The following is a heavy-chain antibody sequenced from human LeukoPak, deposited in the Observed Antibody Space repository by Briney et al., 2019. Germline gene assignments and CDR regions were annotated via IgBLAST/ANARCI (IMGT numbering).Heavy chain of an antibody. D-gene: IGHD3-22*01. CDR3: AKAASETMIVVVIYQFQHDAFDI. Sequence: SSETLSLTCTVSGGSISSSSYYWGWIRQPPGKGLEWIGSIYYSGSTYYNPSLKSRVTISVDTSKNQFSLKLSSVTAADTAVYYCAKAASETMIVVVIYQFQHDAFDIWGQGTMVTVSS. V-gene: IGHV4-39*07. CDR2: IYYSGST. J-gene: IGHJ3*02. CDR1: GGSISSSSYY.